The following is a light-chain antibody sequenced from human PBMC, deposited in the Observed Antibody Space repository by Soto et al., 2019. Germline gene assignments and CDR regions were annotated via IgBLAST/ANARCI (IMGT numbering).Light chain of an antibody. CDR2: DVS. V-gene: IGLV2-14*01. CDR1: SSDVGGYNF. CDR3: SSYTSSTTYV. J-gene: IGLJ1*01. Sequence: QSVLTQPASVSGSPVQSITTSCTGTSSDVGGYNFVSWYQQHPGKAPKLMIYDVSNRPSGVSNRFSGSKSGNTASLTISGLQAEDEADYYCSSYTSSTTYVFGTGTKVTVL.